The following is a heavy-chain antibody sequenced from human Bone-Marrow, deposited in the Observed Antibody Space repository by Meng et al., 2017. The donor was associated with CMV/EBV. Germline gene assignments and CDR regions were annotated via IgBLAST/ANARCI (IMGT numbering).Heavy chain of an antibody. CDR3: ARGGLMDY. Sequence: SCAASGFTFSSYAMHWVRQAPGKGLEWVAVISYDGSNKYYADFVKGRFTISRDNSKNTLYLQMNSLRAEDTGVYYCARGGLMDYWGQGTLVTVSS. J-gene: IGHJ4*02. V-gene: IGHV3-30*04. D-gene: IGHD3-16*01. CDR1: GFTFSSYA. CDR2: ISYDGSNK.